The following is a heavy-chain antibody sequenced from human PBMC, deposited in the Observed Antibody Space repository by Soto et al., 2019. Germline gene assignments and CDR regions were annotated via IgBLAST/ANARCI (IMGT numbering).Heavy chain of an antibody. CDR2: INSDGSST. CDR3: ARDQGYCSGGSCYVAGY. V-gene: IGHV3-74*01. Sequence: EVQLVESGGGLVQPGGSLRLSCAASGFTFSSYWMHWVRQAPGKGLVWVSRINSDGSSTAYADSVMGRFTISRDNAKNTLDLQMNSLRAEDTAVYYCARDQGYCSGGSCYVAGYWGQGTLVTVSS. J-gene: IGHJ4*02. CDR1: GFTFSSYW. D-gene: IGHD2-15*01.